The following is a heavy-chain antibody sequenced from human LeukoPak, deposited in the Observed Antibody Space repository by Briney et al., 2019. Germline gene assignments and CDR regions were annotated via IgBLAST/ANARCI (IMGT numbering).Heavy chain of an antibody. Sequence: PSETLSLTCTVSGGSISSSSYYWGWIRQPPGKGLEWIGSIYYSGSTYYNPSLKSRVTISVDTSKNQFSLKLSSVTAADTAVYYCARLYYGSGSYVNYYYYYMDVWGKGTTVTVSS. J-gene: IGHJ6*03. CDR1: GGSISSSSYY. CDR3: ARLYYGSGSYVNYYYYYMDV. V-gene: IGHV4-39*01. CDR2: IYYSGST. D-gene: IGHD3-10*01.